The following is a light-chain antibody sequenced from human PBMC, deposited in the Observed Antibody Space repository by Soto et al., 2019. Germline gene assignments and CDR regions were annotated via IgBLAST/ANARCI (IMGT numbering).Light chain of an antibody. V-gene: IGLV2-14*01. Sequence: QSGLTQPASVSGSPGQSITISCTGTSSDVGDYNYVSWYQQHPGKAPKLMIYEVTNRPSGVSDRFSGSKSGNTASLTISGLQAEDEADYSCSSYTSSSTLVVFGGGTKLTVL. CDR1: SSDVGDYNY. CDR2: EVT. CDR3: SSYTSSSTLVV. J-gene: IGLJ2*01.